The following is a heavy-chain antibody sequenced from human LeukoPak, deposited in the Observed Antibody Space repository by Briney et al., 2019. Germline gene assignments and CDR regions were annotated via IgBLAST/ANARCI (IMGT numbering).Heavy chain of an antibody. CDR1: GGSFSGYY. CDR2: INHSGST. V-gene: IGHV4-34*01. J-gene: IGHJ5*02. CDR3: ARCNGFWSGYWFDP. D-gene: IGHD3-3*01. Sequence: SETLSLTCAVYGGSFSGYYWSWIRQPPGKGLEWIGEINHSGSTNYNPSLKSRVTISVDTSKNQFSLKLSSVTAADTAVYYCARCNGFWSGYWFDPWGQGTLVTVSS.